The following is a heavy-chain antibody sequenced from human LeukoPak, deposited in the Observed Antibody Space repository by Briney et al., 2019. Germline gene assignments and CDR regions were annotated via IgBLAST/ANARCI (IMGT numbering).Heavy chain of an antibody. Sequence: GGSLRLSCAASGFTFSDYYMDWVRQAPGKGLEWVGRTRNKANGYTPNYAASVKGRFTISRDDSKTSVNLHMNIRKPGDTAVYECARGYCSRTSCRYAPDYWGQGTLVTVSS. CDR1: GFTFSDYY. CDR2: TRNKANGYTP. D-gene: IGHD2-2*01. V-gene: IGHV3-72*01. J-gene: IGHJ4*02. CDR3: ARGYCSRTSCRYAPDY.